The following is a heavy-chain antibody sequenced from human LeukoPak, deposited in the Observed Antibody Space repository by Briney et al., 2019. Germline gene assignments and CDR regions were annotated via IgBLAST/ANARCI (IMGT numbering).Heavy chain of an antibody. J-gene: IGHJ6*03. CDR3: ARDPGLMVRGSRRGYDGNYYYMDV. CDR2: IYYSGST. V-gene: IGHV4-59*12. CDR1: GFTFSSYG. Sequence: PGGSLRLSCAASGFTFSSYGMSWVRQAPGKGLEWIGYIYYSGSTYYNPSLRSRVTISVDTSKNQFSLKLGSVTAADTAVYYCARDPGLMVRGSRRGYDGNYYYMDVWGKGTTVTISS. D-gene: IGHD3-10*01.